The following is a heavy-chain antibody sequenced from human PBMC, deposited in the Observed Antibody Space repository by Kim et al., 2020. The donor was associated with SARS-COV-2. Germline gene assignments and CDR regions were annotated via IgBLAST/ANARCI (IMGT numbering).Heavy chain of an antibody. J-gene: IGHJ4*02. V-gene: IGHV4-61*02. CDR3: ARMEYYDSFGYPVYYFDS. D-gene: IGHD3-22*01. CDR1: GGSFTSGGYY. CDR2: MYSGGST. Sequence: SETLSLTCSVSGGSFTSGGYYWSWIRQPAGKGLEWIGRMYSGGSTSYNPSFESRVTVSVDTSKNQFSLRLSSATAADSAVYYCARMEYYDSFGYPVYYFDSWGQGTPGHRL.